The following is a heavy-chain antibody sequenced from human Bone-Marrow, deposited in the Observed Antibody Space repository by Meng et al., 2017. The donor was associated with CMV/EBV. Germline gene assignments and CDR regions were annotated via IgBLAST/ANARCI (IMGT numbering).Heavy chain of an antibody. Sequence: GSLRLSCTVSGGSVSSGSYYWSWIRQPPGKGLEWIGYIYYSGSTNYNTSLKSRVTISVDTSKNQFSLKLSSVTAADTAMYYCARAFCSTTSCYWFSYYYGMDVWGQGTTVTVSS. CDR2: IYYSGST. D-gene: IGHD2-2*01. V-gene: IGHV4-61*01. J-gene: IGHJ6*02. CDR3: ARAFCSTTSCYWFSYYYGMDV. CDR1: GGSVSSGSYY.